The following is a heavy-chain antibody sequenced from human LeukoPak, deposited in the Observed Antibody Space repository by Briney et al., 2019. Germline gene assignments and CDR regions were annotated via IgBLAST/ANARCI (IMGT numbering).Heavy chain of an antibody. J-gene: IGHJ4*02. V-gene: IGHV3-66*01. Sequence: GGSLRLSCAASGVTVNNTYMSWVRQAPGKGLEWVSVIFRGVSTYYADYVKRRFTISTDDSNTTLDLQMNSLMTEDTAVYYCARDLKGIYWGQGTLVSVSS. CDR2: IFRGVST. CDR1: GVTVNNTY. D-gene: IGHD1-14*01. CDR3: ARDLKGIY.